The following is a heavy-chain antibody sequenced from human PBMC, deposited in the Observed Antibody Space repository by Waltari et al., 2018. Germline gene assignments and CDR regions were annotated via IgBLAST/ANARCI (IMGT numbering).Heavy chain of an antibody. D-gene: IGHD3-10*01. J-gene: IGHJ3*02. Sequence: QVQLVQSGAEVKKPGASVNVSCKASGYTFTSYDINWVRQATGQGLEWMGWMNPNSGNPGYAQKFQGRVTITRNTSISTAYMELSSLRSEDTAVYYCASSGSYYSPGGAFDIWGQGTMVTVSS. CDR1: GYTFTSYD. V-gene: IGHV1-8*03. CDR2: MNPNSGNP. CDR3: ASSGSYYSPGGAFDI.